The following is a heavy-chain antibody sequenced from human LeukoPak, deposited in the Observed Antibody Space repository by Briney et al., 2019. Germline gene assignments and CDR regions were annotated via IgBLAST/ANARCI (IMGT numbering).Heavy chain of an antibody. V-gene: IGHV3-9*03. D-gene: IGHD3-10*01. CDR3: AKDGDYYGSGSHFDY. CDR1: GFTFDDYA. J-gene: IGHJ4*02. CDR2: ISWNSGSI. Sequence: GGSLRLSCAASGFTFDDYAMHWVRQAPGKGLEWVSGISWNSGSIGYADSVKGRFTISRDNAKNSLYLQMNSLRAEDMALYYCAKDGDYYGSGSHFDYWGQGTLVTLSS.